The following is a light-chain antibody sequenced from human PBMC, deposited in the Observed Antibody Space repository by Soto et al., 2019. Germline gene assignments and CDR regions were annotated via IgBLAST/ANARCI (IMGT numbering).Light chain of an antibody. CDR2: AVS. CDR1: SSDVGGYDY. Sequence: QSVLTRPASVSGSPGQSITISCAGTSSDVGGYDYVSWYQQHPGKAPRLMIYAVSNRPSEISNRFAGSKSGNTASLTISGLQAEDEADYYCNSYTSISTLVFGTGTKVTVL. CDR3: NSYTSISTLV. J-gene: IGLJ1*01. V-gene: IGLV2-14*03.